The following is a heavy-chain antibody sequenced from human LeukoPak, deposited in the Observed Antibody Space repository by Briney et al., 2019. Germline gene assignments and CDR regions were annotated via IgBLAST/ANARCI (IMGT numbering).Heavy chain of an antibody. J-gene: IGHJ4*02. CDR3: ARDNYDYVWGSYRPQYYFDY. V-gene: IGHV3-21*01. D-gene: IGHD3-16*02. Sequence: PGGSLRLSCAASGFTFSSYSMNWVRQAPGKGLEWVSSISSSSGYIYYADSVKGRFTISRDHAKNSLYLQMNSLRAEDTAVYYCARDNYDYVWGSYRPQYYFDYWGQGTLVTVSS. CDR1: GFTFSSYS. CDR2: ISSSSGYI.